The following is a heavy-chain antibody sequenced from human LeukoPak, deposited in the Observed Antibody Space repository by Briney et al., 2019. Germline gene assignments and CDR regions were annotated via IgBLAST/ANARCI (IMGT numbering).Heavy chain of an antibody. D-gene: IGHD6-13*01. Sequence: PSETLSLTCAVSGGSISSGGYSWSWIRQPPGKGLEWIGYIYHSGSAYYNPSLKSRVTISVDRSKNQFSLKLSSVTAADTAVYYCARLSQTRQQLAVFDYWGQGTLVTVSS. CDR1: GGSISSGGYS. V-gene: IGHV4-30-2*01. CDR2: IYHSGSA. CDR3: ARLSQTRQQLAVFDY. J-gene: IGHJ4*02.